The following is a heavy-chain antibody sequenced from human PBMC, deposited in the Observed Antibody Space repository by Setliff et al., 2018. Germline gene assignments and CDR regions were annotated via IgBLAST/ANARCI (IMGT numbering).Heavy chain of an antibody. CDR3: ARVFGDNDLPDI. D-gene: IGHD2-21*02. J-gene: IGHJ3*02. CDR1: GVTIGAINYYY. Sequence: PSETLSLTCSLSGVTIGAINYYYWAWIRQHPGKGLEWIASIYYDGRTIAHPSVRGRVTISEDPSKNHFSLRMTSVTAADTAMYYCARVFGDNDLPDIWGRGTMVTVS. V-gene: IGHV4-39*07. CDR2: IYYDGRT.